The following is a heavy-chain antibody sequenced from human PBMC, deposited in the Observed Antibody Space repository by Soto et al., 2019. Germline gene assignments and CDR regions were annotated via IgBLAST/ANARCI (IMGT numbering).Heavy chain of an antibody. CDR1: GYTFTGYY. CDR3: ARQVDYFSSFDY. CDR2: INPNSGGT. D-gene: IGHD4-17*01. J-gene: IGHJ4*02. V-gene: IGHV1-2*02. Sequence: QVQLVQSGAEVKKPGASVKVSCKASGYTFTGYYMHWVRQAPGQGLEWMGWINPNSGGTNYAQKFQGRVTITADESTSTAYMELSSLRSEDTAVYYCARQVDYFSSFDYWGQGTLVTVSS.